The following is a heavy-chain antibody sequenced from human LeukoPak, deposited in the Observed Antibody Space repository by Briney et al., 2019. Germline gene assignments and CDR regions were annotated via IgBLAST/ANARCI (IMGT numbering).Heavy chain of an antibody. V-gene: IGHV5-51*01. CDR1: GYSFISYW. CDR3: ARFFCSSTSCANYMDV. Sequence: GESLKISCKGSGYSFISYWVGWVRQMPGKGLEWMGIIYPGDSDTRYSPSFQGQVTSSADKSISTAYLQWSSLKASDTAMYYCARFFCSSTSCANYMDVWGKGTTVTVSS. D-gene: IGHD2-2*01. J-gene: IGHJ6*03. CDR2: IYPGDSDT.